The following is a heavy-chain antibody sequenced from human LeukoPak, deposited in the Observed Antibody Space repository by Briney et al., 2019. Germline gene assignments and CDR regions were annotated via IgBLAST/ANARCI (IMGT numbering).Heavy chain of an antibody. CDR2: IYYSGST. Sequence: SETLSLTCTVSGGSISSYYWSWIRQPPGKGLEWIGYIYYSGSTNYNPSLESRVTISVDTSKNQFSLKLSSVTAADTAVYYCTRHEGNNPKMFDSWGQGTLVTVSS. CDR1: GGSISSYY. CDR3: TRHEGNNPKMFDS. V-gene: IGHV4-59*08. D-gene: IGHD1/OR15-1a*01. J-gene: IGHJ4*02.